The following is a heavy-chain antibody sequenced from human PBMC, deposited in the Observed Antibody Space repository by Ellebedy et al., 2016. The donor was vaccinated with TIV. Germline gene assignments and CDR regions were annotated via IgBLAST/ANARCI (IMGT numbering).Heavy chain of an antibody. CDR3: AREPPTTFHYYYMDV. D-gene: IGHD1-1*01. CDR1: GGSFSDYH. V-gene: IGHV4-34*01. Sequence: SETLSLTXAVFGGSFSDYHWSWTRQPPGKGLEWIGEINYRGSTNYNPSLKSRVTISVDTSKNQFFLKLSSVTAADTAVYYCAREPPTTFHYYYMDVWGKGTTVTVSS. J-gene: IGHJ6*03. CDR2: INYRGST.